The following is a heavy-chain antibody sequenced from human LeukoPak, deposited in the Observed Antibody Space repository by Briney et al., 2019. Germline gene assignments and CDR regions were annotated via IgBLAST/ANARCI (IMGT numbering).Heavy chain of an antibody. Sequence: ASVKVSCKASGYTFTSYDINWVRQATGQGLEWMGWMNPNSGNTNYAQKLQGRVTMTTDTSTSTAYMELRSLRSDDTAVYYCARGDTIRDAFGIWGQGTMVTVSS. J-gene: IGHJ3*02. V-gene: IGHV1-8*01. CDR1: GYTFTSYD. CDR3: ARGDTIRDAFGI. CDR2: MNPNSGNT. D-gene: IGHD2-21*01.